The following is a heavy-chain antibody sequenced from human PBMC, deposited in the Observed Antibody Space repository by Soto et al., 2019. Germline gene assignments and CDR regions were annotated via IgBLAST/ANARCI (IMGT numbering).Heavy chain of an antibody. Sequence: QITLKESGPTLVKPTQTLTLTCTFSGFSLSTSGVGVGWIGQPPGKALEWLALIYWNDDKRYSPSLKSRLTITKDTSKNQVVLTMTNMDPVDTATYYCARSRYYYGSGSEDYYYYGMDVWGQGTTVTVSS. V-gene: IGHV2-5*01. CDR2: IYWNDDK. J-gene: IGHJ6*02. CDR3: ARSRYYYGSGSEDYYYYGMDV. D-gene: IGHD3-10*01. CDR1: GFSLSTSGVG.